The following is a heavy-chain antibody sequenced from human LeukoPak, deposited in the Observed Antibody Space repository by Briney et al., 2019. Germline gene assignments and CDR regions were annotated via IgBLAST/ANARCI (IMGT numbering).Heavy chain of an antibody. D-gene: IGHD1-14*01. Sequence: PGRSLSLFCAASGFTFSSYGMHWVRQATGKGLEWVAVISYDETNKYYAEAVKGRFTISRDNSKNTLYLQMNSLRAEDTAVYYCAKPIGTSSTLDYWGQGTLVTVSS. CDR2: ISYDETNK. CDR3: AKPIGTSSTLDY. J-gene: IGHJ4*02. CDR1: GFTFSSYG. V-gene: IGHV3-30*18.